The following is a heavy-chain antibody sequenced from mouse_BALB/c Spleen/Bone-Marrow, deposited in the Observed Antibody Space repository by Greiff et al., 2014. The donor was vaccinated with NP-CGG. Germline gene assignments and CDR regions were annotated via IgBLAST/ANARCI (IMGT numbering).Heavy chain of an antibody. D-gene: IGHD1-2*01. CDR1: GFSLTSYG. J-gene: IGHJ2*01. CDR2: LWAGGST. Sequence: VHLVESGPGLVAPSQSLSITCTVSGFSLTSYGVHWVRQPPGKGLEWLGVLWAGGSTNYNSALMSRLSISKDNSKSQVFLKMNSLQTDDTAMYYFARYAYGFLDYWGQGTTLTVSS. V-gene: IGHV2-9*02. CDR3: ARYAYGFLDY.